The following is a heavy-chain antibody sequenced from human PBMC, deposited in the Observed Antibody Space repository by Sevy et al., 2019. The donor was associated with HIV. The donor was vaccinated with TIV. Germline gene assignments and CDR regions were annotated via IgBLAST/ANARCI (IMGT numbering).Heavy chain of an antibody. J-gene: IGHJ4*02. CDR3: AKDSSGIYAYDY. CDR2: VSWDGGST. Sequence: GGSLRLSCAASGFIFDDYSMHWVRQAPGKGLEWVAQVSWDGGSTSYADSVKGRFTVSSENSKNSLYLQMTSLRTEDSALYFCAKDSSGIYAYDYWGPGTLVTVSS. CDR1: GFIFDDYS. D-gene: IGHD6-19*01. V-gene: IGHV3-43*01.